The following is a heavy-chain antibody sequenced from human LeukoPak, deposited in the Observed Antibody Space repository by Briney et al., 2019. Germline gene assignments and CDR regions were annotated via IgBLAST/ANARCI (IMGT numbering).Heavy chain of an antibody. CDR3: AKAPTPVVAATLFHH. Sequence: GGSLRLSCAASGFTFRSYTMSWVRQAPGKGVEWVSVISGSGGNTYYADPVKGRFTISRDNSKNTLYMQMNSLRAEDTAVYYCAKAPTPVVAATLFHHWGQGTLVTVS. CDR2: ISGSGGNT. V-gene: IGHV3-23*01. D-gene: IGHD2-15*01. CDR1: GFTFRSYT. J-gene: IGHJ1*01.